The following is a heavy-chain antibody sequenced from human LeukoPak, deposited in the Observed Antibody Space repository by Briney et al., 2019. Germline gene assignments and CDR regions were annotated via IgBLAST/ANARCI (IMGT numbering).Heavy chain of an antibody. CDR3: ARDGDGTVYAFDI. CDR2: IYSSGST. Sequence: SETLSLTCTVSGGSMSSGSYYWSWIRQSAGKGLEWIGRIYSSGSTNYSPSLQSRVTISVDTSKNQFSLKLSSVTAADTAVYYCARDGDGTVYAFDIWGQGTMVTVSS. J-gene: IGHJ3*02. D-gene: IGHD5-24*01. CDR1: GGSMSSGSYY. V-gene: IGHV4-61*02.